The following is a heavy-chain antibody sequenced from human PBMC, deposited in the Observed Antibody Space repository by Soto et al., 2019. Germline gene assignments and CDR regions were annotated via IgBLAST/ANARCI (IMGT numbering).Heavy chain of an antibody. V-gene: IGHV1-46*01. CDR1: GYGFTSYH. Sequence: AASVQVSCKASGYGFTSYHMHWVRQAPGQGLEWMGMINPSGGSTSYAQKFLGRVTMTRDTSTTTVYMELRSLRSEDTAGYYCARPQKWVIGYGGQGARVTI. CDR2: INPSGGST. CDR3: ARPQKWVIGY. J-gene: IGHJ4*02. D-gene: IGHD2-21*01.